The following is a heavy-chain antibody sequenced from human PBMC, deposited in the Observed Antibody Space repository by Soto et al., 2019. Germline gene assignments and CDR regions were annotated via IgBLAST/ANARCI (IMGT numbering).Heavy chain of an antibody. J-gene: IGHJ1*01. CDR2: INPTGGST. V-gene: IGHV1-46*01. CDR3: ARGDTAEYFQH. D-gene: IGHD5-18*01. Sequence: GASVKVSCKASGYTFTSYYIHRVRQAPGQGLEWMGIINPTGGSTSYAQTFQGRVTMTRDTSTSTVYMELSSLRSEDTAVYYCARGDTAEYFQHWGQGTLVTVSS. CDR1: GYTFTSYY.